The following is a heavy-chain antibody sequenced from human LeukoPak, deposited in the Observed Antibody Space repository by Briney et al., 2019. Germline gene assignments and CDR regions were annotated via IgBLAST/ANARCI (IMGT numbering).Heavy chain of an antibody. D-gene: IGHD6-6*01. CDR2: ISSSGSTI. Sequence: AGSLSLSCAASGFTFSSYEMNWVRQAPGKGLEWVSYISSSGSTIYYADPVQGRFAISRDNAKNSLYLQMNSLRAEDTAVYYCAREYSSSSGSEFDSWGQG. CDR1: GFTFSSYE. CDR3: AREYSSSSGSEFDS. V-gene: IGHV3-48*03. J-gene: IGHJ4*02.